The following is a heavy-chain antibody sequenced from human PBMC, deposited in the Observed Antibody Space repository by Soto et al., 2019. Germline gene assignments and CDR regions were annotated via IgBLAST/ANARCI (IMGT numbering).Heavy chain of an antibody. Sequence: ASVKVSCKASGYTFTSYGISWVRQAPGQGLEWMGWISAYNGNTNYAQKLQGRVTMTTDTSTSTAYMELRSLRSDDTAVYYCARYYYDSSGYYNFDCWGQGGLVTVSS. CDR1: GYTFTSYG. J-gene: IGHJ4*02. D-gene: IGHD3-22*01. CDR2: ISAYNGNT. CDR3: ARYYYDSSGYYNFDC. V-gene: IGHV1-18*01.